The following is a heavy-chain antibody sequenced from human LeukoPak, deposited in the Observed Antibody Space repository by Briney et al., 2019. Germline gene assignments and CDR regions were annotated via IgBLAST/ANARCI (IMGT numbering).Heavy chain of an antibody. CDR3: ASRASSFRHFDY. CDR2: ITGSGGST. J-gene: IGHJ4*02. Sequence: GGSLRLSCAASGFTFSSYAMTWARQAPGKGLEWVSAITGSGGSTYYADSVKGRFTISRDNSKNTLYLQMNSLRAEDTAVYYCASRASSFRHFDYWGQGTLVTVSS. V-gene: IGHV3-23*01. D-gene: IGHD3-16*02. CDR1: GFTFSSYA.